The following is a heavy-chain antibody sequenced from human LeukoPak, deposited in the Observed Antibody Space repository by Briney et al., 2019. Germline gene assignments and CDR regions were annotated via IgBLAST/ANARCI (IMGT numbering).Heavy chain of an antibody. Sequence: PSETLSLTCAVYGGSFSGYYWSWIRQPPGKGLEWIGEINHSGSTNYNPSLKSRVTISVDTSKNQFSLKLSSVTAADTAVYYCARRPYTLWFGEFMGDAFDIWGQGTMVTVSS. CDR2: INHSGST. CDR1: GGSFSGYY. D-gene: IGHD3-10*01. J-gene: IGHJ3*02. CDR3: ARRPYTLWFGEFMGDAFDI. V-gene: IGHV4-34*01.